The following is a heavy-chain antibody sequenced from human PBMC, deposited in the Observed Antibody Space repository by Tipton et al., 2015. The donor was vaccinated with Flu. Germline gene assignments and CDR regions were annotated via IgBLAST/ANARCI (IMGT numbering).Heavy chain of an antibody. J-gene: IGHJ5*02. V-gene: IGHV4-4*07. Sequence: TLSLTCTASSGSIRSYYWSWIRQPAGKGLEWIGRIYTTGSTNYNPSLKSRVTISVDTSKKQFSLKLNSVTVADTAVYYCARDTGIATPGTLDPWGQGTLVTVSS. CDR1: SGSIRSYY. D-gene: IGHD6-13*01. CDR2: IYTTGST. CDR3: ARDTGIATPGTLDP.